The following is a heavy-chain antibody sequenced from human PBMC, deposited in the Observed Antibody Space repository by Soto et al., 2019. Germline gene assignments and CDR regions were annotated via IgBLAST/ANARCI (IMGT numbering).Heavy chain of an antibody. D-gene: IGHD2-15*01. CDR2: IIPIFGTA. CDR1: GYTFTDYF. CDR3: ARSPGGNFDY. V-gene: IGHV1-69*13. Sequence: ASVKVSCKASGYTFTDYFIHWVRQAPGQGLEWMGGIIPIFGTANYAQKFQGRVTITADESTSTAYMELSSLRSEDTAVYYCARSPGGNFDYWGQGTLVTVSS. J-gene: IGHJ4*02.